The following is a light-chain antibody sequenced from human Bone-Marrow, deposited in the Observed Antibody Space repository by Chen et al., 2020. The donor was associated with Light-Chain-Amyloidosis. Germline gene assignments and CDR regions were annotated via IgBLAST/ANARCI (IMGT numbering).Light chain of an antibody. CDR2: RDT. CDR1: DLPTKY. Sequence: SYSLTQPPSVSVSPGQTARLTCSGDDLPTKYAYWYQQKPGQAPVLVIHRDTERPSGISERFSGSSSGTTATLTISGVQTEYEADYHCQSADSSGTYEVIFGGGTKLTVL. CDR3: QSADSSGTYEVI. V-gene: IGLV3-25*03. J-gene: IGLJ2*01.